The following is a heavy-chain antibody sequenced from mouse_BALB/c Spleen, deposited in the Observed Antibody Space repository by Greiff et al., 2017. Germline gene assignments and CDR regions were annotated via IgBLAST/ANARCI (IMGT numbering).Heavy chain of an antibody. CDR1: GYSITSDYA. J-gene: IGHJ4*01. CDR3: ARWRSYAMDY. V-gene: IGHV3-2*02. Sequence: EVQLQQSGPGLVKPSQSLSLTCTVTGYSITSDYAWNWIRQFPGNKLEWMGYISYSGSTSYNPSLKSRISITRDTSKNQFFLQLNSVTTEDTATYYCARWRSYAMDYWGQGTSVTVSS. CDR2: ISYSGST.